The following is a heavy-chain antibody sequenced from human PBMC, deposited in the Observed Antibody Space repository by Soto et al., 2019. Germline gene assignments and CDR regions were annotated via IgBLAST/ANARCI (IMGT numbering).Heavy chain of an antibody. CDR2: IHYTGSA. CDR3: ARLIHCKTTSCYFDY. V-gene: IGHV4-31*03. D-gene: IGHD2-2*01. J-gene: IGHJ4*02. CDR1: GGSISSGGYY. Sequence: SETLSLTCTVSGGSISSGGYYWSWIRQHPGKGLEWIGYIHYTGSAYYHPSLKSRVTISVDTSRNQFSLKLTSVTAADTAVFYCARLIHCKTTSCYFDYWGQGTLVTVSS.